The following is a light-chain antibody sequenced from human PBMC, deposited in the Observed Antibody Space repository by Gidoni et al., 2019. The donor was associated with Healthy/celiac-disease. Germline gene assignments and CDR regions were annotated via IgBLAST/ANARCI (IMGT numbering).Light chain of an antibody. Sequence: DSQMNQSPSSLSASVGDRVTITCRASQSISSYLNWYQQKPWKAPKLLIYAASSLQSVVPSRVSGSGSGTDFTLTISRLPPEDFATYYCQQSYSTPLAFGPGTKVDIK. CDR1: QSISSY. CDR3: QQSYSTPLA. V-gene: IGKV1-39*01. CDR2: AAS. J-gene: IGKJ3*01.